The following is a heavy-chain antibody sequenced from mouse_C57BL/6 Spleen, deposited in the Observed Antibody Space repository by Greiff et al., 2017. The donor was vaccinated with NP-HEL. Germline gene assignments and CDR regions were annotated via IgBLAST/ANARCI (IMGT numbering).Heavy chain of an antibody. CDR3: ANYDNDVEGFAY. V-gene: IGHV5-17*01. CDR2: ISSGSSTI. Sequence: EVMLVESGGGLVKPGGSLKLSCAASGFTFSDYGMHWVRQAPEKGLEWVAYISSGSSTIYYADTVKGRFTISRDNAKNTLLLQMTSLRAENTTMYYCANYDNDVEGFAYWGQGTLVTVSA. D-gene: IGHD2-4*01. J-gene: IGHJ3*01. CDR1: GFTFSDYG.